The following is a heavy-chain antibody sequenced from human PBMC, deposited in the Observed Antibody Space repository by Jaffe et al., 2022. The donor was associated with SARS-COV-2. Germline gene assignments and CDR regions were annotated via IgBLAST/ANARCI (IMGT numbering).Heavy chain of an antibody. CDR2: ISYDGSNK. CDR1: GFTFSSYG. V-gene: IGHV3-30*18. Sequence: QVQLVESGGGVVQPGRSLRLSCAASGFTFSSYGMHWVRQAPGKGLEWVAVISYDGSNKYYADSVKGRFTISRDNSKNTLYLQMNSLRAEDTAVYYCAKDRGIAVAGKSLGAFDYWGQGTLVTVSS. J-gene: IGHJ4*02. D-gene: IGHD6-19*01. CDR3: AKDRGIAVAGKSLGAFDY.